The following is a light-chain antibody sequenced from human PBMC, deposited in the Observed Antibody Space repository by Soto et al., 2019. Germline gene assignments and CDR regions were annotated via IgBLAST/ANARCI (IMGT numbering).Light chain of an antibody. CDR3: QQFNSYPLT. V-gene: IGKV1-9*01. Sequence: DIHLTQSPSFLSASVGDRVTITCRASQGIASSLAWYQQKAGKAPKLLIYAASTLESGVPSRFRGSGPGTEFTLTISSLQPEDFGIYYCQQFNSYPLTFGGGTKVAIK. J-gene: IGKJ4*01. CDR2: AAS. CDR1: QGIASS.